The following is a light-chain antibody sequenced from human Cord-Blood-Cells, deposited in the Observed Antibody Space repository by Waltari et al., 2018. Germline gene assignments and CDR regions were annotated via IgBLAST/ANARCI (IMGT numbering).Light chain of an antibody. V-gene: IGLV2-23*01. CDR3: CSYAGSSTFYV. CDR1: SRDVGSYNL. CDR2: EGS. J-gene: IGLJ1*01. Sequence: QSALTQPASVSGSPGQSITISCTGTSRDVGSYNLVSWYQQHPGKAPKLMIYEGSKRPSGVSNRCSGSKSGNTASLTISGLQAEDEAYYYCCSYAGSSTFYVFGTGTKVTVL.